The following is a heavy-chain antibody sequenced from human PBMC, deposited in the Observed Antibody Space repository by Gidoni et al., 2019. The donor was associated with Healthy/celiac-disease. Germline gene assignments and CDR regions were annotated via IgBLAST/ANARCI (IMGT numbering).Heavy chain of an antibody. J-gene: IGHJ6*03. CDR3: ARDSYYGSGSTLGRKPYTARYYMDV. V-gene: IGHV3-48*02. D-gene: IGHD3-10*01. Sequence: EVQLVESGGGLVQPWGSLRLSCAASGFTFSSYSMTWARQAPGKGLEWVSYISSSSSTVDYADSVKGRFTISRDNAKNSLYLQMNSLRDEDTAVYYCARDSYYGSGSTLGRKPYTARYYMDVWGKGTTVTVSS. CDR2: ISSSSSTV. CDR1: GFTFSSYS.